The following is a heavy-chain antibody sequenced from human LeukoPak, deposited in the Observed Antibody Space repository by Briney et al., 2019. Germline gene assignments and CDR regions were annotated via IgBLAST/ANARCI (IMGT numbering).Heavy chain of an antibody. CDR3: ARHLGYSSSYNWFDP. CDR1: GGSLSSYY. V-gene: IGHV4-59*08. CDR2: IYYSGST. D-gene: IGHD6-13*01. Sequence: SETLSLTCTVSGGSLSSYYWSWIRQPPGKGLEWIGYIYYSGSTNYNPSLTSRVTISVDTSKNQFSLKLSSVTAADTAVYYCARHLGYSSSYNWFDPWGQGTLVTVSS. J-gene: IGHJ5*02.